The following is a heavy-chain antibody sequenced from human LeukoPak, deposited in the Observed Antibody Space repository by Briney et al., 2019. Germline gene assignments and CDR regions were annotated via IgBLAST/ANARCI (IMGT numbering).Heavy chain of an antibody. J-gene: IGHJ3*02. V-gene: IGHV3-9*03. CDR2: ISWNSGSI. CDR1: GFTFDDYA. CDR3: AKDSTDGGWSFYDM. D-gene: IGHD6-19*01. Sequence: GGSLRLSCAASGFTFDDYAMLWVRQAPGKGLEWVSGISWNSGSIGYADSVKGRFTISRDNAKNSLYLQMNSLRAEDMALYFCAKDSTDGGWSFYDMWGQGTMVTVPS.